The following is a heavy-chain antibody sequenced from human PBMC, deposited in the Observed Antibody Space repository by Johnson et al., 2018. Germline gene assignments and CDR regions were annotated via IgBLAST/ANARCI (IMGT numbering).Heavy chain of an antibody. CDR1: GYSFSTHW. CDR2: IFPGDSDT. CDR3: ARRLFSSGPDGFDV. J-gene: IGHJ3*01. Sequence: VQLVQSGAEVKKTGESLTISCKASGYSFSTHWIGWVRQRPGKGLELVGIIFPGDSDTKYGPSFQGLVTMSVDKSIATSYLQWSGLKASDTAIYYCARRLFSSGPDGFDVWGQGTMVTVSS. V-gene: IGHV5-51*01. D-gene: IGHD1-26*01.